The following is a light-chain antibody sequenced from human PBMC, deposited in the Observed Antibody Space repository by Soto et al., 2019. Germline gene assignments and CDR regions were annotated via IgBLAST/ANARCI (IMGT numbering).Light chain of an antibody. V-gene: IGKV1-39*01. CDR1: QNIIFY. J-gene: IGKJ2*01. CDR2: AAS. Sequence: DIQMTQSPSSLSASVGDRVTITCRASQNIIFYLQWYQQKPGQAPRLLIYAASNLQSGVPSRFSGGGCGTEFTLTIISLQPQDFATYFCQQSYTTPVYTFGQGTKLDIK. CDR3: QQSYTTPVYT.